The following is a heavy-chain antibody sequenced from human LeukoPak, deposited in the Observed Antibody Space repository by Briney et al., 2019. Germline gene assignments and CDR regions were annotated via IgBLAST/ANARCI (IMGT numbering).Heavy chain of an antibody. CDR3: AKASYSGYDRTFFFDY. CDR1: GFTFSSYG. J-gene: IGHJ4*02. D-gene: IGHD5-12*01. CDR2: ISYDGSNK. V-gene: IGHV3-30*18. Sequence: GGSLRLSCAASGFTFSSYGMHWVRQAPGKGLEWVAVISYDGSNKYYADSVKGRFTISRDNSKNTLYLQMNSLRAEDTAVYYCAKASYSGYDRTFFFDYWGQGTLVTVSS.